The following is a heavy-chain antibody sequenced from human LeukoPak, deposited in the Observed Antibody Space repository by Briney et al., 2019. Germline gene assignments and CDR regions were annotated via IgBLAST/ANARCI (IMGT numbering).Heavy chain of an antibody. CDR1: GGSFSGYY. V-gene: IGHV4-34*01. J-gene: IGHJ4*02. D-gene: IGHD3-3*01. CDR2: IDHRGGS. Sequence: SETLSLTCAVSGGSFSGYYCSWIRQPPGKGLEWIGEIDHRGGSNYNPSLKSRVTMSLDTSKNQCSLILTSVTAADTAVYYCARGLGGSSAWGRGTLVTVSS. CDR3: ARGLGGSSA.